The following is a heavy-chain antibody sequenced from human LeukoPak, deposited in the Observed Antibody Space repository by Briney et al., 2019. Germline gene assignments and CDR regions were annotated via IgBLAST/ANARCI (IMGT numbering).Heavy chain of an antibody. Sequence: GGPLKFSCEASDLTFINSKIHWVPKVLGKVLKGSSAIGIRGDTHYSGSVKGRFTISRENAESSLYLQMNSLRAEDTAVYYCARGGIQVSGIDEFDYWGQGTLVTVSS. CDR1: DLTFINSK. CDR2: IGIRGDT. J-gene: IGHJ4*02. D-gene: IGHD6-19*01. CDR3: ARGGIQVSGIDEFDY. V-gene: IGHV3-13*01.